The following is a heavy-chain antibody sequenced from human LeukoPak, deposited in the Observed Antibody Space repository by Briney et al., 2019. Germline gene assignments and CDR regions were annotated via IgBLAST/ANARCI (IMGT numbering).Heavy chain of an antibody. CDR1: GYTFTSYD. Sequence: ASVTVSCKASGYTFTSYDINWVRQATGQGLEWMGWMNPNSGNTGYAQKFQGRVTMTRNTSISTAYMELSSLRSEDTAVYYCARAYDFWSGYLYWGQGTLVTVSS. D-gene: IGHD3-3*01. V-gene: IGHV1-8*01. CDR2: MNPNSGNT. CDR3: ARAYDFWSGYLY. J-gene: IGHJ4*02.